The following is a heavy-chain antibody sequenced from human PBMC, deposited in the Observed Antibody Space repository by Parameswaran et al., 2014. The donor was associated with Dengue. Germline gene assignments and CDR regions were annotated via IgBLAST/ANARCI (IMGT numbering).Heavy chain of an antibody. CDR3: ARDSAIDAFDI. V-gene: IGHV4-59*01. J-gene: IGHJ3*02. Sequence: AISSARWIRQPPGKGLEWIGYIYYSGSTNYNPSLKSRVTISVDTSKNQFSLKLSSVTAADTAVYYCARDSAIDAFDIWGQGTMVTVSS. CDR2: IYYSGST. CDR1: AISSA.